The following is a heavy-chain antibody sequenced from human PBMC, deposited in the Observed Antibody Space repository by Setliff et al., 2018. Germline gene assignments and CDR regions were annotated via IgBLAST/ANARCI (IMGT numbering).Heavy chain of an antibody. V-gene: IGHV4-4*07. Sequence: SETLSLTCTVSGGSISSYYWSWIRQPAGKGLEWIGHIYIGGSANYNPSLKSRVTMSIDTSKNQFSLKLNSVTAADMAVYYCAKEQWLDPPGYYYMDVWAKGTTVTV. CDR2: IYIGGSA. J-gene: IGHJ6*03. CDR3: AKEQWLDPPGYYYMDV. CDR1: GGSISSYY. D-gene: IGHD6-19*01.